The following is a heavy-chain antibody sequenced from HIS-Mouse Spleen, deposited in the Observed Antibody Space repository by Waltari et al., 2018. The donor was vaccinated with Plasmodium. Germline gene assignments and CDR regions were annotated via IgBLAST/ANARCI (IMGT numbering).Heavy chain of an antibody. D-gene: IGHD3-9*01. CDR3: AREDILTGYYNDYWYFDL. V-gene: IGHV3-21*01. CDR2: IISSSSYI. CDR1: GFTCSSYS. Sequence: EVQLVESGGGLVKPGGSLRLSCAASGFTCSSYSTDWVSQAPGKGMGWVSSIISSSSYIYYADSVKGRFTISRDNAKNSLYLQMNSLRAEDTAVYYCAREDILTGYYNDYWYFDLWGRGTLVTVSS. J-gene: IGHJ2*01.